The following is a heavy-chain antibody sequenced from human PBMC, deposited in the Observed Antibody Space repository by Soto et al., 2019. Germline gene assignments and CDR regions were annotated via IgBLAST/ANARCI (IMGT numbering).Heavy chain of an antibody. CDR3: AADRTHEYRDYYGMDV. V-gene: IGHV1-58*01. CDR1: GFTFTSSA. CDR2: IVGGSGNT. Sequence: QMQLVQSGPEVKKPGTSVKVSCKASGFTFTSSAVQWVRQARGQLLEWIGWIVGGSGNTNYAQKFQERVTITRDMSTSTAYMELSSVRSEDTAVYYCAADRTHEYRDYYGMDVWGQGTTVTVSS. D-gene: IGHD2-2*01. J-gene: IGHJ6*02.